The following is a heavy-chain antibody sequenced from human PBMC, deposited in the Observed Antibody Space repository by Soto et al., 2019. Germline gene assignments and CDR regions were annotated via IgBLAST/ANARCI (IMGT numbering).Heavy chain of an antibody. V-gene: IGHV4-31*03. Sequence: QVQLQESGPGLVKPSQTLSLTCTVSGGSISSGGYYWSWIRQHPGKGLEWIGYIYYSGSTYYNPSIKRRVTIAVDTSKNQFSLKLSFVTAADTAVYYCARSPVDIVATLIDYWGQGTLVTVSS. CDR3: ARSPVDIVATLIDY. D-gene: IGHD5-12*01. J-gene: IGHJ4*02. CDR1: GGSISSGGYY. CDR2: IYYSGST.